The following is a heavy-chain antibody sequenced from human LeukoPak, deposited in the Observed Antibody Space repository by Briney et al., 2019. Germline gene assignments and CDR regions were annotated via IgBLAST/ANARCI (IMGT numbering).Heavy chain of an antibody. D-gene: IGHD3-16*01. J-gene: IGHJ4*02. CDR1: GGSVSSGSYY. CDR2: ISYSGST. V-gene: IGHV4-61*01. CDR3: ARGGQLWPRDDY. Sequence: PSETLSLTCNVSGGSVSSGSYYWSWIRQPPGKGLEWIGYISYSGSTNYNPSLKSRVTISADTSKNQFSLKLSSVTAADTAVYYCARGGQLWPRDDYWGQGTLVTVSS.